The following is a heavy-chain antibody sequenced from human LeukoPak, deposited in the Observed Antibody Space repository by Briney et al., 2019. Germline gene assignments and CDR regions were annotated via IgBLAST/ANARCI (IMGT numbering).Heavy chain of an antibody. CDR1: GFSFSNYG. V-gene: IGHV3-30*02. J-gene: IGHJ4*02. Sequence: GGSLRLSCAASGFSFSNYGMHWVRQAPGKGLEWVTFIRFDGSNEYYTDSVKGRFTISRDNSKNTLYLQMNSLRPEDTAVYYCAGDFDYWGQGTLVTASS. CDR3: AGDFDY. CDR2: IRFDGSNE.